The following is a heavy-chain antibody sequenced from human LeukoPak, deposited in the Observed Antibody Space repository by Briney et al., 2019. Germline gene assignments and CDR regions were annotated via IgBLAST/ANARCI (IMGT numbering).Heavy chain of an antibody. CDR1: GGSISSSSYY. Sequence: SETLSLTCTVSGGSISSSSYYWGWIRQPPGKGLEWIGSIYYSGSTYYNPSLKSRVTISVDTSKNQFSLKLSSVTAADTAVYYCARVSRVSYYGSGSYNWFDPWGQGTLVTVSS. CDR3: ARVSRVSYYGSGSYNWFDP. CDR2: IYYSGST. D-gene: IGHD3-10*01. J-gene: IGHJ5*02. V-gene: IGHV4-39*07.